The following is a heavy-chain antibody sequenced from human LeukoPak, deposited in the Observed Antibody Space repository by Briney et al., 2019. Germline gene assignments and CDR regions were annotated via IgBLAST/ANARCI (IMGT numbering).Heavy chain of an antibody. CDR2: IYTSGST. J-gene: IGHJ4*02. V-gene: IGHV4-61*02. D-gene: IGHD6-19*01. CDR1: GGSISSGSYY. CDR3: ARESPGGSSGTY. Sequence: SETLSLTCTVSGGSISSGSYYWSWIRPPAGKGLEWIGRIYTSGSTNYNPSLKSRVTISVDTSKNQFSLKLSSVTAADTAVYYCARESPGGSSGTYWGQGTLVTVSS.